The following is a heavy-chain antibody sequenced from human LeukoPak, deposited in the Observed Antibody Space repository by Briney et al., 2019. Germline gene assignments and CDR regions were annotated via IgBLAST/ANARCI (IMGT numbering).Heavy chain of an antibody. Sequence: SEPLSLTCAVSGGSISSSNWWSWVRQPPGKGLEWIGEIYHSGSTNYNPSLKSRVTISVDKPKNQFSLKLSSVTAADTAVYYCARTDGYSYGYFDYWGQGTLVTVSS. J-gene: IGHJ4*02. CDR1: GGSISSSNW. V-gene: IGHV4-4*02. CDR2: IYHSGST. D-gene: IGHD5-18*01. CDR3: ARTDGYSYGYFDY.